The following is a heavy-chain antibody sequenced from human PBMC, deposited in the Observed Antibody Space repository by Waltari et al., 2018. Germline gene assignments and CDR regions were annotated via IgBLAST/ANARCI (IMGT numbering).Heavy chain of an antibody. Sequence: QVQLQQWGAGLLKPSETLSLTCAVYGGSFSGYYWSWIRQPPGKGLEWIGEINHSGSTNYNPSLKSRVTISVDTSKTQFSLKLSSVTAADTAVYYCARGGYSDFDYWGQGTLVTVSS. D-gene: IGHD6-13*01. CDR1: GGSFSGYY. CDR3: ARGGYSDFDY. V-gene: IGHV4-34*01. CDR2: INHSGST. J-gene: IGHJ4*02.